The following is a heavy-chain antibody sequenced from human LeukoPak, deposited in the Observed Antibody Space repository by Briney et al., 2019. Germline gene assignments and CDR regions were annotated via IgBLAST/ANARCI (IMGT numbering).Heavy chain of an antibody. CDR3: ARAPSGFLWFGALSPNYYSGMDV. D-gene: IGHD3-10*01. J-gene: IGHJ6*04. Sequence: SETLSLTCAVYGGSFSGYYWSWIRQPPGKGLEWIGEINHSGSTSYNPSLKSRVTISVDTSKYQFSLKLSSVTAADTAVYYCARAPSGFLWFGALSPNYYSGMDVWGKGTTVTVSS. CDR1: GGSFSGYY. CDR2: INHSGST. V-gene: IGHV4-34*01.